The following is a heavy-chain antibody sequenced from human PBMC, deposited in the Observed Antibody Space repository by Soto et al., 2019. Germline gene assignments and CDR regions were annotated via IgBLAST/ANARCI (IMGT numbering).Heavy chain of an antibody. CDR2: ISYDGSNK. CDR3: ARTLPVGANLDY. D-gene: IGHD1-26*01. Sequence: GGSLRLSCAASGFTFSSYAMHWVRQAPGKGLEWVAVISYDGSNKYYADSVKGRFTISRDNSKNTLYLQMNSLRAEDTAVYYCARTLPVGANLDYWGQGTLVTVSS. J-gene: IGHJ4*02. CDR1: GFTFSSYA. V-gene: IGHV3-30-3*01.